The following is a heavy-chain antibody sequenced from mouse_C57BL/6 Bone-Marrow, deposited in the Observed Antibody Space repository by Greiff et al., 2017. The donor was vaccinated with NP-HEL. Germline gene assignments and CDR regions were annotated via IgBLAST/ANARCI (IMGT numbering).Heavy chain of an antibody. D-gene: IGHD3-2*02. CDR3: ARGDISGYFDV. CDR1: GYSFTGYF. V-gene: IGHV1-20*01. J-gene: IGHJ1*03. CDR2: INPYNGDT. Sequence: EVQLQQSGPELVKPGDSVKISCKASGYSFTGYFMNWVMQSHGKSLEWIGRINPYNGDTFYNQKFKGKATLTVDKSSSTAHMELRSLTSEDSAVYYCARGDISGYFDVWGTGTTVTVSS.